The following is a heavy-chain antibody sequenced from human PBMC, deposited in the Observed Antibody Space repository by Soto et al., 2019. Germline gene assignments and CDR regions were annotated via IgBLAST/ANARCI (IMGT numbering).Heavy chain of an antibody. CDR3: ARGRYCLTGRCFPNWFDS. V-gene: IGHV4-30-4*01. D-gene: IGHD7-27*01. CDR2: IYKSATT. Sequence: SETVSLTCSVSGDSISNLDYFWAWIRQPPGQALEYIGYIYKSATTYYNPSFESRGAISVDTSKSQFSLNVTSVAAADTAVYFCARGRYCLTGRCFPNWFDSWGQGALVTVSS. CDR1: GDSISNLDYF. J-gene: IGHJ5*01.